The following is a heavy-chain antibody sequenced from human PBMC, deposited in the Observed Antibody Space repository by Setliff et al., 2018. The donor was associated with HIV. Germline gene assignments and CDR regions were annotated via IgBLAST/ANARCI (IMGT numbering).Heavy chain of an antibody. V-gene: IGHV4-38-2*02. CDR3: ASGVRDYFDYTWSTYRLGYYMAV. Sequence: PSETLSLTCTVSGYSISSRYYWGWLRQPPGKGLEWIGSVYHTGSTYYNPSLKSRVTMSADTSKNQFSLNLDSMTAADTAVFYCASGVRDYFDYTWSTYRLGYYMAVWGKGTPVTVSS. CDR2: VYHTGST. D-gene: IGHD3-9*01. J-gene: IGHJ6*03. CDR1: GYSISSRYY.